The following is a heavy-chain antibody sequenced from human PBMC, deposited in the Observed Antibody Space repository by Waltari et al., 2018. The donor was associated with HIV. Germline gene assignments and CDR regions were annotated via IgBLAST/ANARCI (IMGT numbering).Heavy chain of an antibody. Sequence: VQLLASGGGLLQPGTCLRRTRAASAFPPANLSTLWRWQAAGEGLEWVSGISWNSGTIGYADSVKGRFTISRDNAKNSLYLQMNSLRAEDTALYYCAKDKRSGYGGNSVWYFDLWGRGTLVTVSS. CDR3: AKDKRSGYGGNSVWYFDL. V-gene: IGHV3-9*02. CDR2: ISWNSGTI. D-gene: IGHD4-17*01. J-gene: IGHJ2*01. CDR1: AFPPANLS.